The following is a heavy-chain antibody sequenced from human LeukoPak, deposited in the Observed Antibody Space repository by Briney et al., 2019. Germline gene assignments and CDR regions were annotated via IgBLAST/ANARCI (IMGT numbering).Heavy chain of an antibody. CDR3: AHSDYGDYLFGY. J-gene: IGHJ4*02. CDR2: IYWDDDK. CDR1: GFSLRTSGVG. D-gene: IGHD4-17*01. V-gene: IGHV2-5*02. Sequence: ESGPTLVKPTQTLTLTCTFSGFSLRTSGVGVGWILQPPGTALEWLALIYWDDDKRCSPSLKSRLTIPKDAAKNQVVLTMTNMDPVDTATYYCAHSDYGDYLFGYWGQGTLVTVSS.